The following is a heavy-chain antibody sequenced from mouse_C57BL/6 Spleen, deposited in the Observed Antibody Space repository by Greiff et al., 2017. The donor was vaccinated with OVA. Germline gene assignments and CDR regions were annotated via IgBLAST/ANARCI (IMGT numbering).Heavy chain of an antibody. CDR3: AKRDSSGYGFAY. J-gene: IGHJ3*01. CDR2: IWGGGST. CDR1: GFSLTSYG. V-gene: IGHV2-9*01. D-gene: IGHD3-2*02. Sequence: VKLVESGPGLVAPSQSLSITCTVSGFSLTSYGVDWVSQPPGKGLEWLGVIWGGGSTNYNSALLSRLSISKDKSKSHVFLKMNRLQTDDTAMYYLAKRDSSGYGFAYWGQGTLVTVSA.